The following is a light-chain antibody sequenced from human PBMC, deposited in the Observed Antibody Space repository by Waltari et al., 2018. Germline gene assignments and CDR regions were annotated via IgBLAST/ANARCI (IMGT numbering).Light chain of an antibody. CDR2: GAS. Sequence: DIQLTQSPSFLSASVGDRVTSTCRASQDISTSLTWYQQKPGKAPDLLIYGASNLQSGVPSRFSGSGSGTEFTLTISSLQPEDFATYSCQQVKSFPLTFGGGTKVEVK. CDR3: QQVKSFPLT. J-gene: IGKJ4*01. V-gene: IGKV1-9*01. CDR1: QDISTS.